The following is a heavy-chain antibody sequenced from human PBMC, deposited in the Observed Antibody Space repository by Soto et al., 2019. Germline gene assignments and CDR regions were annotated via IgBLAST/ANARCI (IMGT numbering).Heavy chain of an antibody. CDR3: ARGVGSGTYYNQYNWFDP. CDR1: GYTFTSYA. Sequence: ASVKVSCKASGYTFTSYAMHWVRQAPEQRLEWMGWINAGNGNTKYAQKVQGRVTMTTDTSTSTAYMELRSLRSDDTAVYYCARGVGSGTYYNQYNWFDPWGQGTLVTVSS. J-gene: IGHJ5*02. CDR2: INAGNGNT. D-gene: IGHD3-10*01. V-gene: IGHV1-3*01.